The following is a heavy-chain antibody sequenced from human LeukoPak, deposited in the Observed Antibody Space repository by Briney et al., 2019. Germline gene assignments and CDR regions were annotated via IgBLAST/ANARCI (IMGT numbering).Heavy chain of an antibody. CDR3: ARGIYYYGSGSYFDY. J-gene: IGHJ4*02. CDR2: IYHSGTA. CDR1: GGSISSSYW. V-gene: IGHV4-4*02. Sequence: SGTLSLTCAVSGGSISSSYWWSWVRQPPGKGLEWIGEIYHSGTASVNPSLKSRVTISVDKSKNQFSLKLSSVTAADTAVYYCARGIYYYGSGSYFDYWGQGTLVTVSS. D-gene: IGHD3-10*01.